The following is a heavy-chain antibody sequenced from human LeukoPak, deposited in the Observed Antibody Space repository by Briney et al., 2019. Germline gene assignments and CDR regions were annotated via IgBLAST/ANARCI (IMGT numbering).Heavy chain of an antibody. D-gene: IGHD6-13*01. J-gene: IGHJ4*02. CDR3: ARDRYRESSSWFLDY. Sequence: GGSLRLSCAASGFTFSDYYMSWIRQAPGKGLEWVSYISSSSSYTNYADSVKGRFTISRDNAKNSLYLQMNSLRAEDTAIYYCARDRYRESSSWFLDYWGQGALVTVSS. CDR2: ISSSSSYT. CDR1: GFTFSDYY. V-gene: IGHV3-11*05.